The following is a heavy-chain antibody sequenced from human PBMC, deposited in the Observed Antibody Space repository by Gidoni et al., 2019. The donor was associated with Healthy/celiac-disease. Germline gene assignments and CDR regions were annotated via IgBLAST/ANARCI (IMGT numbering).Heavy chain of an antibody. CDR1: GGSISSSSYY. CDR2: IYYSGRT. D-gene: IGHD5-18*01. Sequence: QLQLQESGPGLVKPSETLSLTCTVSGGSISSSSYYWGWIRQPPGKGLEWIGSIYYSGRTYYNPSLKSRVTISVDTSKNQFSLKLSSVTAADTAVYYCARHQGYSYGYSDYWGQGTLVTVSS. J-gene: IGHJ4*02. CDR3: ARHQGYSYGYSDY. V-gene: IGHV4-39*01.